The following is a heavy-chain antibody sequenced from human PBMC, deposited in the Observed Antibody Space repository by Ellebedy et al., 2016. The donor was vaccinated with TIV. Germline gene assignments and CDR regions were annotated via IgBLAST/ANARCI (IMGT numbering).Heavy chain of an antibody. CDR3: ARVEASGYDPEHLYYFDY. CDR1: GYTFTGYY. D-gene: IGHD5-12*01. J-gene: IGHJ4*02. Sequence: ASVKVSXXASGYTFTGYYMHWVRQAPGQGLEWMGWINPNSGGTNYAQKFQGRVTMTTDTSTSTAYMELRSLRSDDTAVYYCARVEASGYDPEHLYYFDYWGQGTLVTVSS. CDR2: INPNSGGT. V-gene: IGHV1-2*02.